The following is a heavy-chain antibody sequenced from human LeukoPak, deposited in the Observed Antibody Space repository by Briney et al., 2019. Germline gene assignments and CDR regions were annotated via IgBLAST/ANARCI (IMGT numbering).Heavy chain of an antibody. Sequence: GGSLRLSCAASGFTFSDYTMNWVRQAPGKGLEWVSSIGSVTAYIYYADSVKGRFTISRDNAKNSLSLQMNSLRAEDTAVYYCARAIAVAGPYYFDYWGQGTLVTVSS. CDR2: IGSVTAYI. V-gene: IGHV3-21*01. CDR3: ARAIAVAGPYYFDY. D-gene: IGHD6-19*01. CDR1: GFTFSDYT. J-gene: IGHJ4*02.